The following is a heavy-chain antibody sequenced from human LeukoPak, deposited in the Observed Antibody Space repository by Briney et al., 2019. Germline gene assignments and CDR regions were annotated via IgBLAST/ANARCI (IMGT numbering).Heavy chain of an antibody. J-gene: IGHJ4*02. Sequence: GGSLRLSCAASGFTFSSYSMNWVRQAPGKGLEWVSSISSSSSYIYYADSVKGRFTISRDNAKNSLYPQMNSLRAEDTAVYYCARISSGYYFFVDFDYWGQGTLVTVSS. CDR3: ARISSGYYFFVDFDY. CDR2: ISSSSSYI. D-gene: IGHD3-22*01. CDR1: GFTFSSYS. V-gene: IGHV3-21*01.